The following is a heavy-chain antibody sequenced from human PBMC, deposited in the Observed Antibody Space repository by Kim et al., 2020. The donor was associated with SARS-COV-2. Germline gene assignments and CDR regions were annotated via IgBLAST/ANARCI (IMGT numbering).Heavy chain of an antibody. CDR1: GFTFNNYA. CDR2: ISGSRT. CDR3: AKPVEMATRVAFDI. V-gene: IGHV3-23*01. Sequence: GGSLRLSCAASGFTFNNYAMSWFRQAPGKGLEGVSSISGSRTYYADSVKGRFTLSRDSSKSTLYLQMNSLRPDDTAVYYWAKPVEMATRVAFDIWGQGTMVTVSS. J-gene: IGHJ3*02.